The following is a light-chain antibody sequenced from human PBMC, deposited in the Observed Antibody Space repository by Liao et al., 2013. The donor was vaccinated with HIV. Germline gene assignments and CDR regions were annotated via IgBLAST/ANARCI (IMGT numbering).Light chain of an antibody. CDR3: QAWDNSTGV. J-gene: IGLJ3*02. CDR2: HDS. Sequence: SYELTQPPSVSVAPGKTASITCGGNNIGDKSVHWYQEKPGQVPVLVIAHDSDRPSGIPERFSGSNSGNTATLTISGTQAMDEADYYCQAWDNSTGVFGGGTKLTVL. CDR1: NIGDKS. V-gene: IGLV3-21*01.